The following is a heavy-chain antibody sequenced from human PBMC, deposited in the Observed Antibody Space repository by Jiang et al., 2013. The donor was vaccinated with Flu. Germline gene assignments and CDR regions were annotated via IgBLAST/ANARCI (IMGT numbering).Heavy chain of an antibody. J-gene: IGHJ5*01. D-gene: IGHD4-17*01. CDR3: ARGHGDYVGVNNWFDS. Sequence: QLVESGAEVKXPGDSLKISCKGFGYKFSNYWIAWVRQMPGRGLEWMGYIYPGDSDTTYSPSFEGQITFSADKSINTAFLQWNSLKASDTAMYYCARGHGDYVGVNNWFDSWGQGTLVTVSS. CDR1: GYKFSNYW. CDR2: IYPGDSDT. V-gene: IGHV5-51*03.